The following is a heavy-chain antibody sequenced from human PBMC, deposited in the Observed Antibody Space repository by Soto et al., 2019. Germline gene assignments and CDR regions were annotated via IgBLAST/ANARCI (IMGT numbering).Heavy chain of an antibody. CDR3: ARRAIGSLSSFDP. J-gene: IGHJ5*02. CDR2: VYYSGST. D-gene: IGHD2-2*01. V-gene: IGHV4-59*01. Sequence: QVQLQESGPGLVKPSETLSLTCTVSGGSISSNYWSWIRQPPGKGLEWIGYVYYSGSTNYNPSLKDRVTISVDTSKNQFSLNLSSVTAADTAVYYCARRAIGSLSSFDPWSQGTLVTVSS. CDR1: GGSISSNY.